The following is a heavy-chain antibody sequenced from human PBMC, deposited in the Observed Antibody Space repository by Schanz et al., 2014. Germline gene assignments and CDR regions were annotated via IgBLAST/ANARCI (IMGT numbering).Heavy chain of an antibody. J-gene: IGHJ6*02. CDR3: ARAQRYYDAWNEYYTGKYYYYGVGV. CDR1: GYSFTAYD. V-gene: IGHV1-8*02. CDR2: MNPDSAHS. Sequence: QVQLVQSGAEVRKPGASVKVSCKASGYSFTAYDINWVRQATGQGLEWMGWMNPDSAHSGYAQKFQGRITMTTSTSIDTAYMELGSLTSDDTAIYYCARAQRYYDAWNEYYTGKYYYYGVGVWGQGTTVIVSS. D-gene: IGHD3-3*01.